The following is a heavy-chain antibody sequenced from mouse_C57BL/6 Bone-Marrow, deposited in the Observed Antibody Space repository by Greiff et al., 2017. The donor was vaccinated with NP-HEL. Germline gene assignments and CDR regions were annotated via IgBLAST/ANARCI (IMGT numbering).Heavy chain of an antibody. Sequence: VQLQQPGAELVRPGTSVKLSCKASGYTFTSYWMHWVKQRPGQGLEWIGVIDPSDSYTNSNQKFKGKATLTVDTSSSTAYMQLSSLTSEDSAVYYCAGWLLRSRWGQGTTLTVSS. CDR1: GYTFTSYW. J-gene: IGHJ2*01. D-gene: IGHD2-3*01. V-gene: IGHV1-59*01. CDR3: AGWLLRSR. CDR2: IDPSDSYT.